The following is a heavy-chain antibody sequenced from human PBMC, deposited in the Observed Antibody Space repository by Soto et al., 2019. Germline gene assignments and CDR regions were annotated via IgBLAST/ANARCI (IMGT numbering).Heavy chain of an antibody. J-gene: IGHJ6*02. D-gene: IGHD2-15*01. Sequence: QVQLRESGPGLVKPSETLSLTCIVSGGSISSHHWSWIRQPPGKGLEWIGNSYYSGLTNYNPCLKSQGTISIDTAKNQFSLKLDSGTPADTAFYYCARHLEPWCGMDFWGQGTTVTVSS. CDR3: ARHLEPWCGMDF. V-gene: IGHV4-59*11. CDR2: SYYSGLT. CDR1: GGSISSHH.